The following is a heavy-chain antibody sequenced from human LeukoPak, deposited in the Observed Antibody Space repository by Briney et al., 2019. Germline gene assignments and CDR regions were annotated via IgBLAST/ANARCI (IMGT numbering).Heavy chain of an antibody. CDR1: GFTFSSYA. D-gene: IGHD6-19*01. J-gene: IGHJ4*02. CDR3: AKLVAVAGNPTDY. V-gene: IGHV3-23*01. CDR2: ISGSGGST. Sequence: PGGSLRLSCAASGFTFSSYAMSWVRQAPGKGLEWVSAISGSGGSTYYADSVKGRFTISRDNSKNTLYLQMNSLRADDTAVYYCAKLVAVAGNPTDYWGQGTLVTVSS.